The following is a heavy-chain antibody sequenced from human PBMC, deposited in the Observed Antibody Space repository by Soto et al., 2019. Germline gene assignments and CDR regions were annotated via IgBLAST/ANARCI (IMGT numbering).Heavy chain of an antibody. Sequence: QVQLVESGGGVVQPGRSLRLTCAASGFTFSSYAMHWVRQPPGKGLEWVAVSWYDGSEKYYADSVKGRFTISRDNSENTLFLQMNSLRAEDTAVYYCARDRLYYDFWSGYYHPGYGMDVWGQGTTVTVSS. CDR2: SWYDGSEK. V-gene: IGHV3-33*01. CDR1: GFTFSSYA. CDR3: ARDRLYYDFWSGYYHPGYGMDV. D-gene: IGHD3-3*01. J-gene: IGHJ6*02.